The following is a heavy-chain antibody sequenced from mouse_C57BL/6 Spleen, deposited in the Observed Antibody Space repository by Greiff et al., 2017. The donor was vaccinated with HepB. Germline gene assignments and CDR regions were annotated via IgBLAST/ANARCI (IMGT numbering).Heavy chain of an antibody. CDR2: ILPGSGST. CDR1: GYTFTGYW. CDR3: ARSGDYDGGPAWFAY. J-gene: IGHJ3*01. Sequence: VHLVESGAELMKPGASVKLSCKATGYTFTGYWIEWVKQRPGHGLEWIGEILPGSGSTNYNEKFKGKATFTADTTSNTAYMQLSSLTTEDSAIYYAARSGDYDGGPAWFAYWGQGTLVTVSA. D-gene: IGHD2-4*01. V-gene: IGHV1-9*01.